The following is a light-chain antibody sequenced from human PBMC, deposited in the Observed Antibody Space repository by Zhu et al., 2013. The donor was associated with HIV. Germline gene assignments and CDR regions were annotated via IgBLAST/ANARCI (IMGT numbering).Light chain of an antibody. CDR1: QAINKY. V-gene: IGKV1-39*01. Sequence: DIQMIQSPSSLSASVGDRVTITCRASQAINKYLAWFQQKPGKAPILLIYAASTLQNGVPPRFNGSGSGTDFTLTISSLQPEDFATYYCQQSYSTPLTFGGGAKVEIK. CDR3: QQSYSTPLT. CDR2: AAS. J-gene: IGKJ4*01.